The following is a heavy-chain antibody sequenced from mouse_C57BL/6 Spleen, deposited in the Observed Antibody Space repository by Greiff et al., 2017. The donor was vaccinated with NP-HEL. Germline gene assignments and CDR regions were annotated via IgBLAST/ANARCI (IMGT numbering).Heavy chain of an antibody. CDR1: GYTFTSYW. J-gene: IGHJ2*01. CDR2: IDPSDSDT. CDR3: ATLSWDGYFDY. Sequence: QVQLQQPGAELVRPGSSVKLSCKASGYTFTSYWMHWVKQRPIQGLEWIGNIDPSDSDTHYNQKFKDKATLTVDKSSSTAYMQLSSLTSEDSAVYYCATLSWDGYFDYWGQGTTLTVSS. D-gene: IGHD4-1*01. V-gene: IGHV1-52*01.